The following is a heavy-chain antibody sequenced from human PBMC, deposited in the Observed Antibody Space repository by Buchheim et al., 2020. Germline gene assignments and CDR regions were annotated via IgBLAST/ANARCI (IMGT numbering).Heavy chain of an antibody. D-gene: IGHD1-26*01. CDR2: ISHAGTP. Sequence: QLQLQESGPGLVKPSETLSLTCSVSGDSIGRAGPYWGWIRQPPGKGLEWIGTISHAGTPYYKPSLKSRVTISIDTSKNQFSLSLRSVTAADTAVYYCARRSSTNYYDLDYWGQG. CDR1: GDSIGRAGPY. J-gene: IGHJ4*02. CDR3: ARRSSTNYYDLDY. V-gene: IGHV4-39*01.